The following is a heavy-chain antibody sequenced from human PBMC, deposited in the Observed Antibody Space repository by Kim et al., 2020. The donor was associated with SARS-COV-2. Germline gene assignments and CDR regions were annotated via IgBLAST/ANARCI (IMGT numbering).Heavy chain of an antibody. D-gene: IGHD3-10*01. Sequence: GGSLRLSCAASGFTFSSYGMHWVRQAPGKGLEWVAVISYDGSNKYYADSVKGRFTISRDNSKNTLYLQMNSLRAEDTAVYYCAKDRGLGGSGSYGAVIDYWGQGTLVTVSS. J-gene: IGHJ4*02. CDR2: ISYDGSNK. CDR3: AKDRGLGGSGSYGAVIDY. CDR1: GFTFSSYG. V-gene: IGHV3-30*18.